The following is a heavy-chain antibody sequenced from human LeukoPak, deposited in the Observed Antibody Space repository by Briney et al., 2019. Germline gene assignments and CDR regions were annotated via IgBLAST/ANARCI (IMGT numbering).Heavy chain of an antibody. CDR2: IRYDESNE. V-gene: IGHV3-30*02. D-gene: IGHD3-16*01. Sequence: GGSLRLSCEASGFSFPYGMSWVRQAPGKGLEWVAFIRYDESNEYYADSVKGRFTISRDNSKNTLYLQMNSLRADDTAVYYCVKDSSWMGEYYFDYWGQGTLVTVSS. CDR1: GFSFPYG. CDR3: VKDSSWMGEYYFDY. J-gene: IGHJ4*02.